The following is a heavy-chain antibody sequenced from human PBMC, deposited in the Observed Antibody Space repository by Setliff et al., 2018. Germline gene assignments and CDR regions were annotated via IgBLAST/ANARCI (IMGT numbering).Heavy chain of an antibody. CDR1: GGTLSNYA. D-gene: IGHD3-22*01. Sequence: SVKVSCKASGGTLSNYAISWMRQAPGQGLEWMGGIIPMFGPANYAQKFQGRVTITADESTSTAYMQLSSLGSEDTAVYYCVREGVDSRSSTDYRYYMDVWGKGTTVTVSS. V-gene: IGHV1-69*13. CDR2: IIPMFGPA. J-gene: IGHJ6*03. CDR3: VREGVDSRSSTDYRYYMDV.